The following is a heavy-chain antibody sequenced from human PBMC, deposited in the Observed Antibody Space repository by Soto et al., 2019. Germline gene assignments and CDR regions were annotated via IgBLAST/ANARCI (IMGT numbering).Heavy chain of an antibody. CDR2: IYHTGNT. V-gene: IGHV4-38-2*01. D-gene: IGHD1-26*01. Sequence: SETLSLTCGVSGYSISNGYYWGWIRQPPGKGLEWIGNIYHTGNTQYNPSLKSRVTISVDKSKNQFSLKLTSVTAADTAVYYCARRGSSGTPVDYWCQGTLVTVSS. J-gene: IGHJ4*02. CDR1: GYSISNGYY. CDR3: ARRGSSGTPVDY.